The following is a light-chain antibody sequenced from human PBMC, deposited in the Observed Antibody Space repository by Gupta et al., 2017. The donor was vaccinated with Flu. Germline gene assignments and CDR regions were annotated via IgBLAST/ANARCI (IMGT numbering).Light chain of an antibody. CDR1: QSRVDSDGYTS. CDR3: KQGKNWPWT. CDR2: KGS. J-gene: IGKJ1*01. V-gene: IGKV2-30*01. Sequence: VTLGPPSSISCRSSQSRVDSDGYTSLNWFQQSPGQSPRRLIYKGSKRDSGVPARFSGSGSGTDFTLEISRVEAEDVGIYYCKQGKNWPWTFGQGTKVEIK.